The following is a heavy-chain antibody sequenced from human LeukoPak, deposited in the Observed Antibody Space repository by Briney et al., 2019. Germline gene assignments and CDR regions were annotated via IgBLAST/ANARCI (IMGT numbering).Heavy chain of an antibody. J-gene: IGHJ5*02. Sequence: EGSLRLSCAASGFSFTSYWMSWVRQAPGKGLEWVASVKEDGSDKYYVDSVKGRFTISRDNTKNSLYLQMNSLRAEDTALYYCARDGKIQRGIWFDPWGPGTLVTVSS. CDR2: VKEDGSDK. D-gene: IGHD5-18*01. CDR1: GFSFTSYW. CDR3: ARDGKIQRGIWFDP. V-gene: IGHV3-7*01.